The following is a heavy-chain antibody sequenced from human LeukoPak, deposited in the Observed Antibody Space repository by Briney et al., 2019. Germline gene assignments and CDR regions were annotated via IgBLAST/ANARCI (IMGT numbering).Heavy chain of an antibody. CDR3: ARGYCSSTSCHELFDY. CDR1: GYTFTSYY. Sequence: GASVKVSCKASGYTFTSYYMHWVRQAPGQGLEWMGIINPSGGSTSYAQKFQGRVTMTRDMSTSTVYMELSSLISEDTAVYYCARGYCSSTSCHELFDYWGQGTLVTVSS. J-gene: IGHJ4*02. CDR2: INPSGGST. D-gene: IGHD2-2*01. V-gene: IGHV1-46*01.